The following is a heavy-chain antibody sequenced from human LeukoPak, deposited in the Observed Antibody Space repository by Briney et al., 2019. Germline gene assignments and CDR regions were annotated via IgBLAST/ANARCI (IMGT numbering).Heavy chain of an antibody. J-gene: IGHJ6*03. CDR1: GGSISSGSYY. V-gene: IGHV4-61*02. CDR3: ARSPVGQQLVPRGGSYYYYYMDV. CDR2: IYTSGST. D-gene: IGHD6-13*01. Sequence: PSETLSLTCTVSGGSISSGSYYWSRIRQPAGKGLEWIGRIYTSGSTNYNPSLKSRVTISVDTSKNQFSLKLSSVTAADTAVYYCARSPVGQQLVPRGGSYYYYYMDVWGKGTTVTVSS.